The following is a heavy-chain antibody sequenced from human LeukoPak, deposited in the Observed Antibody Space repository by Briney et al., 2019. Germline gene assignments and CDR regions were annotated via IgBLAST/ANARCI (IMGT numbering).Heavy chain of an antibody. CDR2: ISYDGSNK. V-gene: IGHV3-30-3*01. D-gene: IGHD4-17*01. J-gene: IGHJ4*02. Sequence: GGSLRLSCAASGFTFSSYAMHWVRQAPGKGLEWVAVISYDGSNKYYADSVKGRFTISRDNSKNTLYLQMNSLRAEDTAVYYCARRTTVTTPGDYWGQGTLVTVSS. CDR1: GFTFSSYA. CDR3: ARRTTVTTPGDY.